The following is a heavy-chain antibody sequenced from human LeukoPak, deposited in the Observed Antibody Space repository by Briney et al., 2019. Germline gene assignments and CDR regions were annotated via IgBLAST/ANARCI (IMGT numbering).Heavy chain of an antibody. Sequence: PGGSLRLSCAASGFTFDDYAMHWVRQAPGKGLEWVSLISGDGGSTCYADSVKGRFTISRDNSKNSLYLQMNSLRTEDTALYYCAKDHSELSLSGPTDYWGQGTLVTVSS. J-gene: IGHJ4*02. CDR1: GFTFDDYA. CDR2: ISGDGGST. D-gene: IGHD3-16*02. V-gene: IGHV3-43*02. CDR3: AKDHSELSLSGPTDY.